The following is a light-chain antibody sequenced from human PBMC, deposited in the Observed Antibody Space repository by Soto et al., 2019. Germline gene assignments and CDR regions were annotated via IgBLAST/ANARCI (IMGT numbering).Light chain of an antibody. CDR3: QQYNNWPQT. Sequence: EIVMTQSPATLSVSPGERATLSCRASQSVSSNLAWYQQKPGQAPRLLIYGASTRATGIPARFSGSGSGTDFTLTISGLQSEDFAVYYCQQYNNWPQTFGQGTKA. CDR1: QSVSSN. CDR2: GAS. J-gene: IGKJ1*01. V-gene: IGKV3-15*01.